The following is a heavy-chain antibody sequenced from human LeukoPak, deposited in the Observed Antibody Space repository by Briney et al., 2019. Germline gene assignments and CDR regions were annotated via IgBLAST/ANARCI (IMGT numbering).Heavy chain of an antibody. V-gene: IGHV3-30-3*01. CDR3: ARETTPGYSSSWPDAFDI. CDR1: GFTFSSYA. CDR2: ISYDGSNK. D-gene: IGHD6-13*01. Sequence: GGSLRLSCAASGFTFSSYAMPWVRQAPGKGLEWVAVISYDGSNKYYADSVKGRFTISRDNSKNTLYLQMNSLRAEDTAVYYCARETTPGYSSSWPDAFDIWGQGTMVTVSS. J-gene: IGHJ3*02.